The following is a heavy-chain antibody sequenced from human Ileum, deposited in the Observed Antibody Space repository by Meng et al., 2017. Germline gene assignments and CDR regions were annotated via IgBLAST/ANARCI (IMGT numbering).Heavy chain of an antibody. Sequence: EVQLVESGGGLVKPGGSLRLSCAASGFTFNKAWMSWVRQAPGKGLEWVGRIKSDGKTDYAAPVKGRFAISRDDSKTTLYLQMDSLKTDDTAVYYCTTDRNWDYFEYWGQGTLVTVSS. CDR2: IKSDGKT. CDR1: GFTFNKAW. J-gene: IGHJ4*02. V-gene: IGHV3-15*01. CDR3: TTDRNWDYFEY. D-gene: IGHD3-16*01.